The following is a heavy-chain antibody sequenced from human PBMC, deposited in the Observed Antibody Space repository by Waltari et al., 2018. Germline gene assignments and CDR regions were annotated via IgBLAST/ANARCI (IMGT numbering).Heavy chain of an antibody. Sequence: QVQLVQSGAEVKKPGASVKVSCKASGYTFTSYGISWVRQAPGQGLEWMGGISAYNGNTNDAQKLQGRVTMTTDTATSTAYMELRSLRSDDTAGYYCARALFDGVQWLNFDYWGQGTLVTVSS. D-gene: IGHD6-19*01. CDR2: ISAYNGNT. J-gene: IGHJ4*02. V-gene: IGHV1-18*01. CDR1: GYTFTSYG. CDR3: ARALFDGVQWLNFDY.